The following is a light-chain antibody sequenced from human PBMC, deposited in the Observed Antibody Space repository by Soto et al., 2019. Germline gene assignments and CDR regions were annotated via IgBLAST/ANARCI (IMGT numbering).Light chain of an antibody. CDR2: GAS. Sequence: EIVMTQSPSTLAVSPGERATLSCRASQSVSRNLAWYQQKPGQAPRLLIYGASRRATGFPARFSGSGSGTDFTLTISRLEPEDFEVYYCQQYGSSPRAFGQGTKVDIK. CDR1: QSVSRN. V-gene: IGKV3-20*01. J-gene: IGKJ1*01. CDR3: QQYGSSPRA.